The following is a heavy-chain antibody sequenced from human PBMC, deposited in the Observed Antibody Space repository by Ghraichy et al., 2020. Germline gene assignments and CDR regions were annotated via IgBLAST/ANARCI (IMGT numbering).Heavy chain of an antibody. D-gene: IGHD6-13*01. CDR1: GFTFSSYS. CDR2: ISSSSSYI. Sequence: GGSLRLSCAASGFTFSSYSMNWVRQAPGKGLEWVSSISSSSSYIYYADSVKGRFTISRDNAKNSLYLQMNSLRAEDTAVYYCARDAMGIVAAAELYFDYWGQGTLVTVSS. V-gene: IGHV3-21*01. CDR3: ARDAMGIVAAAELYFDY. J-gene: IGHJ4*02.